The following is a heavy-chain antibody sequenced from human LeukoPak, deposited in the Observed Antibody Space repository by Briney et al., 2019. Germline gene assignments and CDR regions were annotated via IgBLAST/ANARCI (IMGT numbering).Heavy chain of an antibody. D-gene: IGHD3-10*01. J-gene: IGHJ3*02. V-gene: IGHV4-30-2*01. CDR1: GGSISSGGYS. CDR3: ARARGAFDI. Sequence: SQTLSLTCAVSGGSISSGGYSWSWIRQPPGKGLEWIGYIYHSGSTYYNPSLKSRVTISVDTSKNQFSLKLSSVTAADTAVYYCARARGAFDIWGQGTMVTVSS. CDR2: IYHSGST.